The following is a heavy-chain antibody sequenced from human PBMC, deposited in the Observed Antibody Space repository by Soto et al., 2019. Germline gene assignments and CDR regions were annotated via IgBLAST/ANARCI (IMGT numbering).Heavy chain of an antibody. Sequence: SETLSLTCTVSGGSISSYYWSWIRQPPGKGLEWIGYIYYSGSTNYNPSLKSRVTISVDTSKNQSSLKLSSVTAADTAVYYCARARVRSEFDYWGQGTLVTVYS. J-gene: IGHJ4*02. CDR3: ARARVRSEFDY. D-gene: IGHD4-17*01. CDR2: IYYSGST. CDR1: GGSISSYY. V-gene: IGHV4-59*01.